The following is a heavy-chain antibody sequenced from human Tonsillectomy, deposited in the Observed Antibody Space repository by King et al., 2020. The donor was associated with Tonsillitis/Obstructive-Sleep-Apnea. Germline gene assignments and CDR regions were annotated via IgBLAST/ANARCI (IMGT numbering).Heavy chain of an antibody. CDR1: GFTFDDYG. J-gene: IGHJ4*02. V-gene: IGHV3-20*04. D-gene: IGHD4-17*01. Sequence: VQLVESGGGVVRPGGSLRLSCAASGFTFDDYGMSRVRHVPVKGLEWTAGVNWNGDSTSYADSVKGRFAIFRDNTRNSLYLQMNTLRAEDTAFYYCARNFGDPDYWGQGTLVTVSS. CDR3: ARNFGDPDY. CDR2: VNWNGDST.